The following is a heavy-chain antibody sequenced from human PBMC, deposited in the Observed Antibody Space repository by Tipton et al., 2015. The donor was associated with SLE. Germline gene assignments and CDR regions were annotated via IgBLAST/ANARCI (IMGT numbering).Heavy chain of an antibody. D-gene: IGHD2-15*01. CDR3: ARDLSRYCSGGSCPNWFDP. CDR1: GGSFSGYY. CDR2: INHSGST. V-gene: IGHV4-34*01. J-gene: IGHJ5*02. Sequence: LRLSCAVYGGSFSGYYWSWIRQPPGKGLEWIGEINHSGSTNYNPSLKSRVTISVDTSKNQFSLKLSSVTAADTAVYYCARDLSRYCSGGSCPNWFDPWGQGTLVTVSS.